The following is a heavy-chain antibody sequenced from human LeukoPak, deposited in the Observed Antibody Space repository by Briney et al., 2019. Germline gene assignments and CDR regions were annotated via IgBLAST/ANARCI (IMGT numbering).Heavy chain of an antibody. V-gene: IGHV1-8*01. Sequence: ASVKVSCKASGYTFTSYDINWVRQATGQGLEWMGWMNPNSGNTGYARKFQGRVTMTRNTSISTAYMELSSLRSEDTAVYYCASVGAAAVGAFDIWGQGTMVTVSS. CDR1: GYTFTSYD. D-gene: IGHD6-13*01. CDR2: MNPNSGNT. J-gene: IGHJ3*02. CDR3: ASVGAAAVGAFDI.